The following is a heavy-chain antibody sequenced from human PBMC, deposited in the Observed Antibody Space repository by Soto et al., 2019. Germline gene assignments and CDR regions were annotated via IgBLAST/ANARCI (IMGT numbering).Heavy chain of an antibody. CDR1: GYTFTGYY. J-gene: IGHJ6*02. V-gene: IGHV1-2*02. Sequence: ASVKVSCKASGYTFTGYYMHWVRQAPGQGLEWMGWINPNSGGTNYAQKFQGRVTMTRDTSISTAYMELSRLRSDDTAVYYCARSLDYDFWSGYSYGMDVWGQGTTVTVSS. CDR2: INPNSGGT. CDR3: ARSLDYDFWSGYSYGMDV. D-gene: IGHD3-3*01.